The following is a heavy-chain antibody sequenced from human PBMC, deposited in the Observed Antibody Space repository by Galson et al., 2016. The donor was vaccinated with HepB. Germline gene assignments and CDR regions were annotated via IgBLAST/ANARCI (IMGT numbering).Heavy chain of an antibody. CDR2: IWFDGSKK. D-gene: IGHD1-26*01. Sequence: SLRLSCAASGFTFSRSGMHWVRQAPGKGLEWVAIIWFDGSKKYYADSVKGRFAISRDNSKNTLYLQMNSLRAEDTAVYYCAKDTSLIVVLGAFDSWGQGTLVTVSS. CDR1: GFTFSRSG. CDR3: AKDTSLIVVLGAFDS. J-gene: IGHJ4*02. V-gene: IGHV3-33*06.